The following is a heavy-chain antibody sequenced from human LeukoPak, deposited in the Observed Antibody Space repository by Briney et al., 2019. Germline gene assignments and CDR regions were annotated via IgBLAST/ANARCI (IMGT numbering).Heavy chain of an antibody. CDR3: AKRVPYSSSSVYFDN. CDR1: GFTFSNHG. V-gene: IGHV3-23*01. CDR2: VSDSGSDT. J-gene: IGHJ4*02. D-gene: IGHD6-6*01. Sequence: GGSLRLSCAAPGFTFSNHGMSWVRQASGKGLEWVSAVSDSGSDTYYADSVKGRFTVSRDNFKNTLYLQMNSLRAEDTAVYYCAKRVPYSSSSVYFDNWGQGTLVTVSS.